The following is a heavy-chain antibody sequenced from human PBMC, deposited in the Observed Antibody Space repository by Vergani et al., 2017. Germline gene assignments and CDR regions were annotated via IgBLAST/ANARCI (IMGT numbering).Heavy chain of an antibody. CDR3: ASQPHXIAARAPYYYYMDV. J-gene: IGHJ6*03. CDR1: GGSFSGYY. V-gene: IGHV4-34*01. CDR2: INHSGIT. Sequence: QVHLQQWGAGLLKPSETLSLTCAVYGGSFSGYYWSWIRQPPGKGLEWIGEINHSGITNYNPSLKSRVTISVDTSKNHFSLKLSSVTAADTAVYYCASQPHXIAARAPYYYYMDVWGKGTTVTVSS. D-gene: IGHD6-6*01.